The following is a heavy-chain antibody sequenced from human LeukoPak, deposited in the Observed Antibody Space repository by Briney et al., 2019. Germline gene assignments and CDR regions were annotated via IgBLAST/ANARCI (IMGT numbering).Heavy chain of an antibody. V-gene: IGHV1-2*05. CDR3: ARLLGASDAFGI. J-gene: IGHJ3*02. D-gene: IGHD3-16*01. CDR2: INPNSGGT. CDR1: GYTFTVYY. Sequence: ASVTVSCKASGYTFTVYYMHWVRQAPGQGLEWMGRINPNSGGTNYAQKFQGRVTMTRDTSASTAYMELSSLRSEDTDVYYCARLLGASDAFGIWGQGTMVTVSS.